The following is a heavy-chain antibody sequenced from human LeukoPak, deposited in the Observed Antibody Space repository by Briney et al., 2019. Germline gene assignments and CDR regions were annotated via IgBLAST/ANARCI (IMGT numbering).Heavy chain of an antibody. Sequence: SETLSLTCTVSGGSISSSSYYWGWIRQPPGRGLEWIGNIYYSGSTNYSPSLKSRVTISLDMSRNQFSLKLTSVTAADTAMYYCAIQVRSSWPPDVFDIWGQGTMVTVSS. V-gene: IGHV4-39*01. J-gene: IGHJ3*02. D-gene: IGHD6-13*01. CDR3: AIQVRSSWPPDVFDI. CDR1: GGSISSSSYY. CDR2: IYYSGST.